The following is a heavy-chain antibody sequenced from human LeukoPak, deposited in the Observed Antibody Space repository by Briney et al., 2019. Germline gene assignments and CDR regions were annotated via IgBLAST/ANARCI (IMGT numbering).Heavy chain of an antibody. V-gene: IGHV3-21*01. CDR2: ISSSSSYI. D-gene: IGHD1-1*01. J-gene: IGHJ6*03. CDR3: ARDLDRGYYYYYMDV. Sequence: GGSLRLSCTASGFTFSSYSMNWVRQAPGKGLEWVSSISSSSSYIYYADSVKGRFTISRDNAKNSLYLQMNSLRAEDTAVYYCARDLDRGYYYYYMDVWGKGTTVTVSS. CDR1: GFTFSSYS.